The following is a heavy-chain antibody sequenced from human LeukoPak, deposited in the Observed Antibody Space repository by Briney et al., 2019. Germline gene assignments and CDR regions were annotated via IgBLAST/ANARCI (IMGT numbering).Heavy chain of an antibody. CDR1: GFTFSSYA. J-gene: IGHJ6*02. Sequence: GGSLRLSCAASGFTFSSYAMSWVRQAPGKGLEWVSAISGSGGSTYYADSVKGRFTISRDNSKNTLYLQMNSLRAEDTAVYYCAKDTRITIFGVVPRGGYYGMDVWGQGTTVTVSS. CDR2: ISGSGGST. V-gene: IGHV3-23*01. D-gene: IGHD3-3*01. CDR3: AKDTRITIFGVVPRGGYYGMDV.